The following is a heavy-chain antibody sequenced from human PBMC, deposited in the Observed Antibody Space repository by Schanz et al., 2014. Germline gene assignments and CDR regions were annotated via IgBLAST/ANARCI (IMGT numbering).Heavy chain of an antibody. V-gene: IGHV3-48*01. CDR2: INGDGSNT. Sequence: EVQLVESGGGLVQPGGSLRLSCTASGFTFSIYSMNWVRQAPGKGLVWVSRINGDGSNTNYADSVKGRFTVSRDNAENALYLQMNSLRAEDTAVYYCAKGRFGELSAFDIWGQGTMVTVSS. CDR3: AKGRFGELSAFDI. J-gene: IGHJ3*02. CDR1: GFTFSIYS. D-gene: IGHD3-10*01.